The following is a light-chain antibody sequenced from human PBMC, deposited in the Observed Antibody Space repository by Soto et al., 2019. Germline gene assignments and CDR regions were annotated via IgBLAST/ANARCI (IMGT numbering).Light chain of an antibody. J-gene: IGKJ1*01. CDR3: QQSYSIRSWT. CDR1: QTVGTF. V-gene: IGKV1-39*01. CDR2: AAS. Sequence: DIQMTQSPSSLSASVGDRVTITCRASQTVGTFLTWYQQRPGRAPNLLIYAASNLPTGVPSRFSGSGSGTDFTLTINSLQPEDFGTYYCQQSYSIRSWTFGQGTKVDI.